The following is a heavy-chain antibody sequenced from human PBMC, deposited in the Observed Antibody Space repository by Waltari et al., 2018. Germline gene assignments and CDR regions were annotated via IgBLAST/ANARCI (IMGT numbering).Heavy chain of an antibody. D-gene: IGHD2-21*01. J-gene: IGHJ3*02. CDR3: ARDSSFENFVVVIVSDAFDI. V-gene: IGHV3-21*03. CDR1: GFTFSSYS. CDR2: ISSSSYI. Sequence: EVQLVESGGGLVKPGGSLRLSCAASGFTFSSYSMNWVRQAPGKGLEWVSSISSSSYIYYADSVKGRFTISRDNAKNSLYLQMNSLRAEDTAVYYCARDSSFENFVVVIVSDAFDIWGQGTMVTVSS.